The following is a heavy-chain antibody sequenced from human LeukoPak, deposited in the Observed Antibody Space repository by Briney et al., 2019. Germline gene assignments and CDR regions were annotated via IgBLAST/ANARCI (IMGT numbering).Heavy chain of an antibody. CDR1: GGSFSGYY. CDR3: ARGLFVTYDSSGYYNNYYCYYMDV. V-gene: IGHV4-34*01. Sequence: SETLSLTCAVYGGSFSGYYWSWIRQPPGKGLEWIGEINHSGSTNYNPSLKSRVTISVDTSKNQFSLKLSSVTAADTAVYYCARGLFVTYDSSGYYNNYYCYYMDVWGKGTTVTVSS. D-gene: IGHD3-22*01. J-gene: IGHJ6*03. CDR2: INHSGST.